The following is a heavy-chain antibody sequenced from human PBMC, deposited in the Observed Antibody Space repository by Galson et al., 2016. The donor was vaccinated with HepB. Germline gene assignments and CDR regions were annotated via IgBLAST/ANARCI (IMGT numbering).Heavy chain of an antibody. J-gene: IGHJ4*02. CDR3: ASSYCTGGSCYFDD. D-gene: IGHD2-15*01. CDR2: IYSGGTT. CDR1: GFTFNTYS. Sequence: SLRLSCAASGFTFNTYSMNWVRQAPGKGLEWLSVIYSGGTTNYADSLKGRFTISRDSSRNTVYLHISSLRVEHTAVYYCASSYCTGGSCYFDDWGQGVLVTVSS. V-gene: IGHV3-53*01.